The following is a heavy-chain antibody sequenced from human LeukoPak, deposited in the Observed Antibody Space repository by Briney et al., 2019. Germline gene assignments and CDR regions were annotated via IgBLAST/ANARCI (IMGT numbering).Heavy chain of an antibody. CDR3: ARPLDRDIFGPGAFDI. D-gene: IGHD3-9*01. CDR1: GFTFSSYG. CDR2: IRYDGSNK. Sequence: GGSLRLSCAASGFTFSSYGMHWVRQAPGKGLEWVAFIRYDGSNKYYADSVKGRFTISRDNSKNTLYLQMNSLRSEDTAVYYCARPLDRDIFGPGAFDIWGQGTMVTVSS. V-gene: IGHV3-30*02. J-gene: IGHJ3*02.